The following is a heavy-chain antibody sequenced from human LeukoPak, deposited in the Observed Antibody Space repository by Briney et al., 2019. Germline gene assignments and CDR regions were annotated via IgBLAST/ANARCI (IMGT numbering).Heavy chain of an antibody. V-gene: IGHV4-39*07. CDR2: IYYSGST. CDR3: AREEGDFSHTDHAFDI. Sequence: KSSETLSLTCTVSGGSISSSSYYWGWIRQPPGKGLEWIGSIYYSGSTYYNPSLKSRVTISVDTSKNQFSLKLSSVTAADTAVYYCAREEGDFSHTDHAFDIWGQGTMVTVSS. CDR1: GGSISSSSYY. J-gene: IGHJ3*02. D-gene: IGHD3-3*01.